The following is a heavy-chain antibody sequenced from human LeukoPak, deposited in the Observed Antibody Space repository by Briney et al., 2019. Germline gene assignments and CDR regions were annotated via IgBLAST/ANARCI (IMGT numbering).Heavy chain of an antibody. CDR3: AKGSRPGYSYGPREYYYYMDV. CDR1: GFTFSSYG. V-gene: IGHV3-23*01. D-gene: IGHD5-18*01. CDR2: ISGSGGST. Sequence: GGSLRLSCAASGFTFSSYGMSWVRQAPGKGLEWVSAISGSGGSTFYADSVKGRFTISRDNSKNTLYLRMNSLRAEDTAVYYCAKGSRPGYSYGPREYYYYMDVWGKGTTVTVSS. J-gene: IGHJ6*03.